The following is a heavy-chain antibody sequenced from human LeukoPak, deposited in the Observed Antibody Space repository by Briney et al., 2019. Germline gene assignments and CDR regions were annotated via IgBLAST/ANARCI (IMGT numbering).Heavy chain of an antibody. J-gene: IGHJ4*02. V-gene: IGHV3-66*01. CDR3: TSPANSGEHGSYFFAY. CDR2: IYSGGRT. Sequence: GGSLRLSCAASGFTFSSYAMSWVRHAPGKGLEWSSVIYSGGRTYYADSVKDRFAFSSDTSKHTLYLQMYGLRAEETAVYYCTSPANSGEHGSYFFAYWGQGTLVTVSS. CDR1: GFTFSSYA. D-gene: IGHD3-10*01.